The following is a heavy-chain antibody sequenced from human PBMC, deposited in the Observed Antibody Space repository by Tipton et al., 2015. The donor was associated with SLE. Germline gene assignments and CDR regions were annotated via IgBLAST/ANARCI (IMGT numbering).Heavy chain of an antibody. D-gene: IGHD7-27*01. CDR1: GGSISSYY. V-gene: IGHV4-59*12. CDR2: IYYSGST. Sequence: GLVKPSETLSLTCTVSGGSISSYYWSWIRQPPGKGLEWIGAIYYSGSTYYNPSLKSRVTISVDTSKNQFSLKLSSVTAADTAVYYCARDPGDPRAFDIWGQGTMVTVSS. J-gene: IGHJ3*02. CDR3: ARDPGDPRAFDI.